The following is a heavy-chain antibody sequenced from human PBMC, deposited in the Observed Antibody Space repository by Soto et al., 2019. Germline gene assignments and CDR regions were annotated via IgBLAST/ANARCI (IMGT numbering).Heavy chain of an antibody. J-gene: IGHJ4*02. V-gene: IGHV3-64*01. CDR3: ARVECSGGSCYDY. CDR2: ISSNGGST. CDR1: GFTFSSYA. Sequence: GGSLRLSCAASGFTFSSYAMHWVRQAPGKGLEYVSAISSNGGSTYYANSVKGRFTISRDNSKNTLYLHMGSLRAEDMAVYYCARVECSGGSCYDYWCQGTLVTVSS. D-gene: IGHD2-15*01.